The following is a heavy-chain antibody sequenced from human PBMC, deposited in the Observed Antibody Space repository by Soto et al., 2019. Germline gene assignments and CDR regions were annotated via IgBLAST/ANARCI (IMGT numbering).Heavy chain of an antibody. CDR2: INPSGGGT. D-gene: IGHD4-17*01. Sequence: QVHLVQSGAEVKKPGASVTFPCKASGYTFSNYYMHWVRQTPGQGLEWVGIINPSGGGTTYAQNFQGRVTMTRDTSTSTVYMELNSLRSEDTAVYYCARGPKLTDFGDRGYYGMDFWGHETTVTVSS. V-gene: IGHV1-46*01. CDR3: ARGPKLTDFGDRGYYGMDF. J-gene: IGHJ6*01. CDR1: GYTFSNYY.